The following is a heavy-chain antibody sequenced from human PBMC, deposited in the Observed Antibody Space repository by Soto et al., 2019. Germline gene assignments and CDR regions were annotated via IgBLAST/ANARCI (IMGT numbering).Heavy chain of an antibody. J-gene: IGHJ4*02. Sequence: GDSLKISCKGSGYSFTCYWIRWVRQIPEKGLEWTGSIYPRNSDTRYSRSFQRQVTIWANKSISTAYLQWSSLKASDTAIYYCARLIISGSYYNKRGGYFDYWGQGPLVTV. CDR1: GYSFTCYW. V-gene: IGHV5-51*01. CDR2: IYPRNSDT. D-gene: IGHD3-10*01. CDR3: ARLIISGSYYNKRGGYFDY.